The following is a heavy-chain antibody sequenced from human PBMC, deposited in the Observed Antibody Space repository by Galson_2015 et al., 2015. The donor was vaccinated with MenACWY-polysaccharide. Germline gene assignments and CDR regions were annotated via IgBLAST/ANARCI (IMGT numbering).Heavy chain of an antibody. V-gene: IGHV3-15*01. CDR1: GFTFSNAW. Sequence: SLRLSCAASGFTFSNAWLSWVRQAPGKGLAWVGRIKSKTDGGTTDYAAPVKGRFTISRDDSKNTLFLQMNSLRAEDTAVYYCAKPLDYYDSSGYHPWGQGTLVTVSS. CDR2: IKSKTDGGTT. CDR3: AKPLDYYDSSGYHP. J-gene: IGHJ5*02. D-gene: IGHD3-22*01.